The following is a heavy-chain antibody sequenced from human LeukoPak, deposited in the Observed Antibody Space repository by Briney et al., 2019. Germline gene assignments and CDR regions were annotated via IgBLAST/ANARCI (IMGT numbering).Heavy chain of an antibody. CDR3: ARVKLAYYYDSSGYYYDWFDP. V-gene: IGHV3-21*01. CDR1: GFTFSSYS. Sequence: GGSLRLSCAASGFTFSSYSMNWVRQAPGKGLEWVSSISSSSSYIYYADSVKGRFTISRDNAKNSLYLQMNSLRAEDTAVYYCARVKLAYYYDSSGYYYDWFDPWGQGTLVTVS. CDR2: ISSSSSYI. J-gene: IGHJ5*02. D-gene: IGHD3-22*01.